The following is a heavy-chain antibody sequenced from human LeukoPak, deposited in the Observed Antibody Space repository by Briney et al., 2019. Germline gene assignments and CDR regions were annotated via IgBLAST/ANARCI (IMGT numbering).Heavy chain of an antibody. J-gene: IGHJ4*02. CDR1: GFTFSSYW. CDR2: ISYDGSNK. Sequence: PGGSLRLSCAASGFTFSSYWMSWVRQAPGKGLEWVAVISYDGSNKYYTDSVKGRFTISRDNSKNTLYLQMNSLRAEDTAVYYCARDHPWGWGYYFDYWGQGTLVTVSS. V-gene: IGHV3-30-3*01. CDR3: ARDHPWGWGYYFDY. D-gene: IGHD3-16*01.